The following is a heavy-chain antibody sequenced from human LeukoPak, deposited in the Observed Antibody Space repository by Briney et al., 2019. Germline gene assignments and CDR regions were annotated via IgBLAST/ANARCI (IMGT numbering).Heavy chain of an antibody. CDR3: AREGVSSGWYCIFDY. V-gene: IGHV3-30-3*01. Sequence: GRSLRLSCAASGFTFSSYAMHWVRQAPGKGLEGVAVISYDGSNKYYADSVEGRFTISRDNSKNTLYLQMNSLRAEDTAVYYCAREGVSSGWYCIFDYWGQGTLVTVSS. J-gene: IGHJ4*02. D-gene: IGHD6-19*01. CDR1: GFTFSSYA. CDR2: ISYDGSNK.